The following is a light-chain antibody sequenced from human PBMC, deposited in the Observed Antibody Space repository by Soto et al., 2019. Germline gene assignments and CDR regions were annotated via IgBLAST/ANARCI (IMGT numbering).Light chain of an antibody. CDR3: QQRSNWPPDT. CDR2: DAS. J-gene: IGKJ5*01. CDR1: QGVSSY. Sequence: EIVLTQSPATLSLSPGERATLSCRASQGVSSYLAWYQQKPGQAPRLLIYDASNRATGIPARFSGSGSGTDFTLTISSLEPEDFAAYYCQQRSNWPPDTFGQGTRLEI. V-gene: IGKV3-11*01.